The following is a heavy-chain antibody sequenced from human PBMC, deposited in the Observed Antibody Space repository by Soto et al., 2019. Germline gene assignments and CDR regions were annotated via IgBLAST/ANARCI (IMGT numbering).Heavy chain of an antibody. V-gene: IGHV4-34*01. CDR1: GGSFSGYY. Sequence: PSETLSLTCAVYGGSFSGYYWSWIRQPPGKGLEWIGEINHSGSTNYNPSLKSRVTISVDTSKNQFSLKLSSVTAADTAVYYCARSPEYSSSFGYWGQGTLVTVSS. J-gene: IGHJ4*02. CDR2: INHSGST. CDR3: ARSPEYSSSFGY. D-gene: IGHD6-6*01.